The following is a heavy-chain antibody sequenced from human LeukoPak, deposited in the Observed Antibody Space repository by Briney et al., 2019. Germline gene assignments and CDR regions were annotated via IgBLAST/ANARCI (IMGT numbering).Heavy chain of an antibody. Sequence: SGGSLRLSCAASGLTFSSYAMSWVRQAPGKGLEWVSAISGSGGSTYCADSVKGRFTISRDNSKNTLYLQMNSLRAEDTAVYYCAKGRDGYNSYWFDPWGQGTLVTVSS. CDR1: GLTFSSYA. CDR3: AKGRDGYNSYWFDP. J-gene: IGHJ5*02. V-gene: IGHV3-23*01. D-gene: IGHD5-24*01. CDR2: ISGSGGST.